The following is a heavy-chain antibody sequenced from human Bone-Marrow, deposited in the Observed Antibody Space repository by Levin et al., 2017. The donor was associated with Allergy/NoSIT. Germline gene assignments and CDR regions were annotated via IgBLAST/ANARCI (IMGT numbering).Heavy chain of an antibody. V-gene: IGHV3-21*01. D-gene: IGHD5-18*01. CDR1: GFTFSSYS. CDR3: ARALIQNYYYYYGMDV. CDR2: ISSSSSYI. Sequence: KTGGSLRLSCAASGFTFSSYSMNWVRQAPGKGLEWVSSISSSSSYIYYADSVKGRFTISRDNAKNSLYLQMNSLRAEDTAVYYCARALIQNYYYYYGMDVWGQGTTVTVSS. J-gene: IGHJ6*02.